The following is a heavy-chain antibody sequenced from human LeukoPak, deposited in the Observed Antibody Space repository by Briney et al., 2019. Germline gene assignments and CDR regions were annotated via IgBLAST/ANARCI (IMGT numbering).Heavy chain of an antibody. Sequence: PSETLSLTCTVSGGSINSSSYFWGWIRQAPGKGLEWIGSIYYSGSTYYNPSLESRVTISVDTSKNQFSLKLNSVTAADTTVYYCARHGGLKYGGYEKRFDYWGQGTLVTVSS. J-gene: IGHJ4*02. CDR1: GGSINSSSYF. D-gene: IGHD5-12*01. CDR3: ARHGGLKYGGYEKRFDY. CDR2: IYYSGST. V-gene: IGHV4-39*01.